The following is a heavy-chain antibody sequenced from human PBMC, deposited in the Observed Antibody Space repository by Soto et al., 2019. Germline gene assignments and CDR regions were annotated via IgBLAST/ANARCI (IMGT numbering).Heavy chain of an antibody. Sequence: GGSLRLSCAASGFTFSSYAMHWVRQAPGKGLEWVAVISYDGSNKYYADSVKGRFTISRDNSKNTLYLQMNSLRAEDTAVYYCARDGGILTGSTGYFDLWGRGTLVTVSS. V-gene: IGHV3-30-3*01. CDR2: ISYDGSNK. CDR3: ARDGGILTGSTGYFDL. CDR1: GFTFSSYA. J-gene: IGHJ2*01. D-gene: IGHD3-9*01.